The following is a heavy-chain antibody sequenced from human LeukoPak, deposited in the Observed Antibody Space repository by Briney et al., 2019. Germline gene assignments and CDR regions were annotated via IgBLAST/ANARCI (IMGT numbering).Heavy chain of an antibody. J-gene: IGHJ4*02. D-gene: IGHD5-12*01. CDR3: ARAQDIVATIGADY. V-gene: IGHV3-74*01. CDR2: INSDGSST. Sequence: AGGSLRLSCAASGFTFSSYWMHWVRQAPGKGLVWVSRINSDGSSTSYADSVKGRFTISRDNAKNTLYLQVNSLRAEDTAVYYCARAQDIVATIGADYWGQGTLVTVSS. CDR1: GFTFSSYW.